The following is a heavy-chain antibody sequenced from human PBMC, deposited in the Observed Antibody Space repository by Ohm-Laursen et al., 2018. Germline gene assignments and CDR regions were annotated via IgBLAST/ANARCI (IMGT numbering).Heavy chain of an antibody. CDR2: ITWNSGTI. D-gene: IGHD1-26*01. Sequence: SLRLSCAASGFRFSDHYMDWVRQSPGKGLEWVSGITWNSGTITYADSVKGRFTISRDNAKNSLYLQMNSLRAEDTALYYCAKMVGAWDFFDYWGQGTLVTVPS. V-gene: IGHV3-9*01. J-gene: IGHJ4*02. CDR1: GFRFSDHY. CDR3: AKMVGAWDFFDY.